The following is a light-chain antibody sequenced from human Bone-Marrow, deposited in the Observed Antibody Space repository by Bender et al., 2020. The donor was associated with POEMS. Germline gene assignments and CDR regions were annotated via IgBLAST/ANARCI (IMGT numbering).Light chain of an antibody. J-gene: IGLJ2*01. CDR1: SSDIGAYYF. V-gene: IGLV2-14*03. Sequence: QYALTQPAAVSGSPGQSITIPCTGTSSDIGAYYFVSWYQQHPGKAPKLLIYDVSNRPSGVSNRFSGSQSGNTASLTISGLQAEDEADYYCSSFSSATSVLFGGGTRLTVL. CDR2: DVS. CDR3: SSFSSATSVL.